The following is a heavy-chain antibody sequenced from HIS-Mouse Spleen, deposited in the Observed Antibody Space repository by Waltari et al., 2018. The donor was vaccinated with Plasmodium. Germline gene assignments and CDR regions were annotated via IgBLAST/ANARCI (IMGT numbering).Heavy chain of an antibody. CDR3: ASSWYWYFDL. J-gene: IGHJ2*01. Sequence: EVQLVESGGGLVQPGGSLRLSRAASGFPFGGYWMGWVRQAPGKGLEWVANIKQDGSEKYYVDSVKGRFTISRDNAKNSLYLQMNSLRAEDTAVYYCASSWYWYFDLWGRGTLVTVSS. CDR1: GFPFGGYW. CDR2: IKQDGSEK. V-gene: IGHV3-7*01. D-gene: IGHD6-13*01.